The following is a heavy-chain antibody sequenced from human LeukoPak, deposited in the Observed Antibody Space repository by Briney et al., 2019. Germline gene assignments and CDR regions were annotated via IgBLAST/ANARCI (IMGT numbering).Heavy chain of an antibody. V-gene: IGHV3-49*03. CDR3: TSNHDSSGYTPDH. CDR1: GFTFGDYA. D-gene: IGHD3-22*01. CDR2: IRSKAYGGTT. Sequence: QAGGSLRLSCTASGFTFGDYAMTWFRQAPGKGLEWVSFIRSKAYGGTTEYAASVKGRFTISRDDSKSIAYLQMNSLKTEDTAVYYCTSNHDSSGYTPDHWGQGTLVTVSS. J-gene: IGHJ4*02.